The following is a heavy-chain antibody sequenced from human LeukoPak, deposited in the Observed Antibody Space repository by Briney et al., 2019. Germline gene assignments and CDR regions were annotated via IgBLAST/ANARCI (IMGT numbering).Heavy chain of an antibody. CDR3: ASLSRDYCVYGMDV. J-gene: IGHJ6*02. CDR1: GYSFTTYW. D-gene: IGHD3-10*01. V-gene: IGHV5-51*01. Sequence: HGESLKISCKGSGYSFTTYWIGWVRQMSGKGLEWMGIIYPGDSDTRYSPSFQGQVTISADKSTSAAYLQWSSLKASDTAMYYCASLSRDYCVYGMDVWGQGTTVTGSS. CDR2: IYPGDSDT.